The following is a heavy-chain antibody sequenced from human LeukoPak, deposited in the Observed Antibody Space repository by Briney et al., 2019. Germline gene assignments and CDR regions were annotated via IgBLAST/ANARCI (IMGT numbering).Heavy chain of an antibody. J-gene: IGHJ4*02. CDR2: IYYTGNT. D-gene: IGHD6-13*01. V-gene: IGHV4-61*01. CDR3: AARIAAAGQIDY. CDR1: GGTVSSGSYY. Sequence: SETLSLTCTVSGGTVSSGSYYWSWIRQPPGKSLEWIGYIYYTGNTNYNPSLKSRVTISMDTSKNQFSLKLSSVTAADSAVYYCAARIAAAGQIDYWGQGTLVTVSS.